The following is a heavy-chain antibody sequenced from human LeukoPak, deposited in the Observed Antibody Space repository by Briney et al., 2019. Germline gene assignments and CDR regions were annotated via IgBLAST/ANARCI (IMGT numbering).Heavy chain of an antibody. Sequence: GGSLRLSCAASGFTFSSYAMSWVRQAPGKGLEWVSAISGSGGSTYYADSVEGRFTISRDNSKNTLYLQMNSLRAEDTAVYYCAKEGPYDFAYYYYGMDVWGQGTTVTVSS. CDR2: ISGSGGST. D-gene: IGHD3-3*01. J-gene: IGHJ6*02. V-gene: IGHV3-23*01. CDR1: GFTFSSYA. CDR3: AKEGPYDFAYYYYGMDV.